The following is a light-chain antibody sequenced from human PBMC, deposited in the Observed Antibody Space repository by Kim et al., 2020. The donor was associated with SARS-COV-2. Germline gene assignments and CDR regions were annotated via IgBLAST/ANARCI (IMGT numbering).Light chain of an antibody. CDR3: LQDYIYPYT. J-gene: IGKJ3*01. V-gene: IGKV1-6*02. CDR1: ESSRNY. CDR2: GAS. Sequence: ASGGARITTSRRGRESSRNYLWWYQQRPETAPQLLIYGASSLQSGVPSRCSGGGYGTDFTLTISSLQPEDFATYYYLQDYIYPYTFGPGTQVEIK.